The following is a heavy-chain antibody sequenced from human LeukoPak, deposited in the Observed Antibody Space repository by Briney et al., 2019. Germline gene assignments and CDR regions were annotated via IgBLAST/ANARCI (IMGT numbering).Heavy chain of an antibody. CDR3: VRVGSGATRADTLDL. Sequence: GGSLRLSCAASGFTFSAYSMNWVRQAPGGGLEWVSSICAAGGHIYYADSMKGRFTISRDKAKSSLFLQMNSLRAEDTGIYYCVRVGSGATRADTLDLWGQGTMVTVSS. D-gene: IGHD6-19*01. CDR1: GFTFSAYS. J-gene: IGHJ3*01. V-gene: IGHV3-21*01. CDR2: ICAAGGHI.